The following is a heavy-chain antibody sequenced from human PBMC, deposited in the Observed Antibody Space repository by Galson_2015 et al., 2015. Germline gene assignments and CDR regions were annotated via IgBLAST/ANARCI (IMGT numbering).Heavy chain of an antibody. V-gene: IGHV3-11*01. CDR2: ISSSGDLM. CDR3: ARDRYCSGGSCFWPFYYYYMDV. J-gene: IGHJ6*03. CDR1: GFTFTDYY. Sequence: SLRLSCAASGFTFTDYYMSWIRQAPGKGLEWIAYISSSGDLMYYGDSVRGRFTISRDNAQNSVYLQMNSLRAEDTAVYYCARDRYCSGGSCFWPFYYYYMDVWGKGATVTVSS. D-gene: IGHD2-15*01.